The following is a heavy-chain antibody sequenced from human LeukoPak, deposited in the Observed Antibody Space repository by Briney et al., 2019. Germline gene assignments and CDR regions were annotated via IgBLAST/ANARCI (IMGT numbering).Heavy chain of an antibody. D-gene: IGHD1-26*01. Sequence: GASVKVSCKASGGTFSSYAISWVRQAPGQGLEWMGGIIPIFGTANYAQKFQGRVTITTDESTSTAYMELSSLRSEDTAVYYCARGKGWEPPRPTPNWFDPWGQGTLVTVSS. CDR2: IIPIFGTA. V-gene: IGHV1-69*05. J-gene: IGHJ5*02. CDR1: GGTFSSYA. CDR3: ARGKGWEPPRPTPNWFDP.